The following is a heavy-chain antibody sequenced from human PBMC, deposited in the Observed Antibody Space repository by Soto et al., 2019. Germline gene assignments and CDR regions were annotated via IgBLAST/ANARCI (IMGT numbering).Heavy chain of an antibody. Sequence: ASVKVSCKGSGYTFTSYGIHWVRQAPGQGLEWMGWINAYNGKTNYAQKVKGRVSMTKDSSTNTAYMELRSLRSDDTAIYYCARDPDFWGGNLDQRGRGTLVTVSS. V-gene: IGHV1-18*01. J-gene: IGHJ4*02. CDR2: INAYNGKT. CDR3: ARDPDFWGGNLDQ. D-gene: IGHD3-3*01. CDR1: GYTFTSYG.